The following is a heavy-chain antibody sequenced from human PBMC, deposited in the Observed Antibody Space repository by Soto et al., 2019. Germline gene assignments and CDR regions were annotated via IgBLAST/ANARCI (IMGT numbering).Heavy chain of an antibody. CDR1: GFTFSSYA. D-gene: IGHD6-19*01. CDR2: ISGSGGST. J-gene: IGHJ6*03. Sequence: GGSLRLSCAASGFTFSSYAMSWVRQAPGKGLEWVSAISGSGGSTYYADSVKGRFTISRDNSKNTLYLQMNSLRAEDTAVYYCAKDREYSSGWIGSGYYMDVWGKGTTVTVSS. CDR3: AKDREYSSGWIGSGYYMDV. V-gene: IGHV3-23*01.